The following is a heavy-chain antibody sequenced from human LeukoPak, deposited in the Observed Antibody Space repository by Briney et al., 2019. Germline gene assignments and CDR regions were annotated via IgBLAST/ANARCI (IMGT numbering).Heavy chain of an antibody. D-gene: IGHD1-26*01. CDR3: VGEVGSRQMNS. Sequence: GGSLRLSCSVSGFTFSSHAMRWVRQAPGKGLECVAYISYDGSFQYHADSVKGRFTISRDNSKDILYLQMNSLRVDDSATYYCVGEVGSRQMNSWGQGTLVTVSS. CDR1: GFTFSSHA. CDR2: ISYDGSFQ. J-gene: IGHJ5*02. V-gene: IGHV3-30-3*01.